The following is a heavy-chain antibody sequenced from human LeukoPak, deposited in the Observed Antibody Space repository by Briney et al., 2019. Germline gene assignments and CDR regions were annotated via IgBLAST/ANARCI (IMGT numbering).Heavy chain of an antibody. D-gene: IGHD4-11*01. CDR1: GFTFSRYG. Sequence: GGSLRLSCVASGFTFSRYGMHWVRQAPGKGLEWVAVIWNDGSNRYYADSVKGRFTISRDNSKNTVYLQMDSLRAADTSVYYCAKDAQRGFDYSNSLEYWGQGTLVTVSS. CDR3: AKDAQRGFDYSNSLEY. CDR2: IWNDGSNR. V-gene: IGHV3-33*06. J-gene: IGHJ4*02.